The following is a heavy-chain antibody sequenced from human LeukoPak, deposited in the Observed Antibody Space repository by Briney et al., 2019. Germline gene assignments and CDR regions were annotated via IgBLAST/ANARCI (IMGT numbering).Heavy chain of an antibody. D-gene: IGHD7-27*01. CDR3: ARGPGVGHYFDY. J-gene: IGHJ4*02. CDR2: IDSSGSTI. Sequence: GGSLRFSCAASGFTFSGYPMNWVRQAPGKGLQWVSYIDSSGSTIYYADSVRGRFTISRDDAKNSLYLQMNSLRAEDTAVYYCARGPGVGHYFDYWGQGTLVTVSS. CDR1: GFTFSGYP. V-gene: IGHV3-48*03.